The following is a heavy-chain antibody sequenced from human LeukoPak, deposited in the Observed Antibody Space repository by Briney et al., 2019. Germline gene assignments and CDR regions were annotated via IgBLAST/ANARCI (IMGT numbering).Heavy chain of an antibody. D-gene: IGHD5-12*01. J-gene: IGHJ4*02. V-gene: IGHV3-20*04. CDR2: INWNGGST. Sequence: SGGFLRLXCAASGFTFDDYGMSWVRKAPGKGLEWVSGINWNGGSTGYADSVKGRFTISRDNAKNSLYLQMNSLRAEDTALYYCARDGYSGYDSQDDYWGQGTLVTVSS. CDR1: GFTFDDYG. CDR3: ARDGYSGYDSQDDY.